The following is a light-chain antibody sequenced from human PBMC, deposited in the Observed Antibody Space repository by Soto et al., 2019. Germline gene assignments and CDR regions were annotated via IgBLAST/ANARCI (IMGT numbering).Light chain of an antibody. CDR2: AAS. Sequence: EIVMTQSPATLSVSPGERATLSCRASQSVSRNLAWYQQKPGQAPRLLIYAASTRATGIPARFSGSGSGTEFTLTISSLQSEDFAVYYCQQYNNWPYTFGQGTKREIK. CDR1: QSVSRN. CDR3: QQYNNWPYT. V-gene: IGKV3-15*01. J-gene: IGKJ2*01.